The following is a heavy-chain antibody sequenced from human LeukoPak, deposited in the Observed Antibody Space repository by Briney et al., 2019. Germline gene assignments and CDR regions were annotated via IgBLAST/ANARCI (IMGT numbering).Heavy chain of an antibody. CDR1: GFTFSNAW. V-gene: IGHV3-15*01. J-gene: IGHJ4*02. CDR3: TTVATVLAVTTNY. D-gene: IGHD4-17*01. CDR2: IKSKTDGGTT. Sequence: GGSLRLSCAASGFTFSNAWTSWVRQAPGKGLEWVGRIKSKTDGGTTDYAAPVKGRFTISRDDSKNTLYLQMNSLKTEDTAVYYCTTVATVLAVTTNYWGQGTLVTVSS.